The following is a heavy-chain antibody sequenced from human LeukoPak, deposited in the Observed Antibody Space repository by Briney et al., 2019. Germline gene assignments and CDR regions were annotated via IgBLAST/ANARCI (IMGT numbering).Heavy chain of an antibody. CDR2: ISYDGSNK. J-gene: IGHJ6*02. CDR1: GFTFSSYG. Sequence: PGRSLRLSCAASGFTFSSYGMHWVRQAPGKGLEWVAVISYDGSNKYYADSVKGRFTISRDNSKNTLYLQMNSLRAEDTAVYYCAKGPLYSMEYYYYGMDVWGQGTTVTVSS. D-gene: IGHD2-8*01. V-gene: IGHV3-30*18. CDR3: AKGPLYSMEYYYYGMDV.